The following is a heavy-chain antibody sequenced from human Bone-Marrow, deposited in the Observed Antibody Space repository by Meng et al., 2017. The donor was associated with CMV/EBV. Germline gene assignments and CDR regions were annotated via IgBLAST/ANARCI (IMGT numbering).Heavy chain of an antibody. V-gene: IGHV1-8*02. J-gene: IGHJ6*02. Sequence: ASVKVSCKASGYTFTGYYMHWVRQAPGQGLEWMGWMNPNSGNTGYAQKFQGRVTMTRNNSISTDYMELSSLRSEDTAVYYCARRYYDFWSGYRSSYYYYYGMDVWGQGTTVTVSS. CDR3: ARRYYDFWSGYRSSYYYYYGMDV. CDR1: GYTFTGYY. CDR2: MNPNSGNT. D-gene: IGHD3-3*01.